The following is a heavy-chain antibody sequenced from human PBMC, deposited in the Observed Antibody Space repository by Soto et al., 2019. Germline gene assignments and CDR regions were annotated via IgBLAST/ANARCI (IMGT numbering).Heavy chain of an antibody. D-gene: IGHD2-15*01. CDR1: VGSSNSGGHY. Sequence: LSLQCTFSVGSSNSGGHYWNWVRKHPGTGLEWIGDIYYSGRTNYSPSLKSRVTISVDTSKNQLSLKVSSVTAADTSVYYCARSRGATYCTCRKYYFDSWGQGTLVTVSS. CDR2: IYYSGRT. CDR3: ARSRGATYCTCRKYYFDS. V-gene: IGHV4-31*03. J-gene: IGHJ4*02.